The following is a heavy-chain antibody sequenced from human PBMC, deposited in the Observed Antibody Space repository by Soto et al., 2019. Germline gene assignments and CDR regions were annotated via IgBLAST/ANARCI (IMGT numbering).Heavy chain of an antibody. V-gene: IGHV1-18*04. D-gene: IGHD5-18*01. Sequence: ASVKVSCKASGYTFTSYGISWVRQAPGQGLEWMGWISAYNGNTNYAQKLQGRVTMTTDTSTSTAYMELRSLRSDNTAVYYCAREVRYSYGYGFDYWGQGTLVTVSS. CDR1: GYTFTSYG. CDR2: ISAYNGNT. CDR3: AREVRYSYGYGFDY. J-gene: IGHJ4*02.